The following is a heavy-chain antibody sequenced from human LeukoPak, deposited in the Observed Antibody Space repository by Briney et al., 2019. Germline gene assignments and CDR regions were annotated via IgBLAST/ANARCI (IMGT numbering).Heavy chain of an antibody. V-gene: IGHV7-4-1*02. D-gene: IGHD3-22*01. CDR3: ARSYDSSGYYYGY. CDR2: INTNTGNP. J-gene: IGHJ4*02. CDR1: GYIFTGYY. Sequence: ASVKVSCKASGYIFTGYYIHWVRQAPGQGLEWMGWINTNTGNPTYAQGFTGRFVFSLDTSVSTAYLQISSLKAEDTAVYYCARSYDSSGYYYGYWGQGTLVTVSS.